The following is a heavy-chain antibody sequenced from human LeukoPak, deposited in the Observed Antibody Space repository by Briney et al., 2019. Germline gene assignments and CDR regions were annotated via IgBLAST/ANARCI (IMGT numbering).Heavy chain of an antibody. CDR2: IHPDGSST. V-gene: IGHV3-74*01. CDR3: ARELSVP. Sequence: AGGSLRLSCAASGFTFKFYWMYWVRQAPGKGLEWVSRIHPDGSSTNYADSVKGRFTISRDNTKNRLYLQMNTLRVEDTAVYYCARELSVPWGQGTLVTASS. CDR1: GFTFKFYW. D-gene: IGHD3-3*01. J-gene: IGHJ4*02.